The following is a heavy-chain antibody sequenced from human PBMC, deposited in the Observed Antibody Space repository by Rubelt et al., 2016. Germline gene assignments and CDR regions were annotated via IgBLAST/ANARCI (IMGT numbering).Heavy chain of an antibody. CDR2: ISYDGSNK. Sequence: SSYAMHWVRQAPGKGLEWVAVISYDGSNKYYADSVKGRFTISRDNSKNTLYLQMNSLRAEDTAVYYCARDHGGNQPKYYFDYWGQGTLVTVSS. J-gene: IGHJ4*02. CDR1: SSYA. D-gene: IGHD4-23*01. CDR3: ARDHGGNQPKYYFDY. V-gene: IGHV3-30*04.